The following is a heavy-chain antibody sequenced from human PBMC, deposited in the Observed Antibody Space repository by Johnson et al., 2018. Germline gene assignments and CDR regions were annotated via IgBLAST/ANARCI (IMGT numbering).Heavy chain of an antibody. CDR3: SRGRRAVAGPTGNFQH. Sequence: QVRLGQSGAEVKKPGASVKVSCKASGYTFTSYDITWVRQATGQGQEWMGWLDTNSGKTGYAQKYQGRGTMTRNTSLSTANMELSSLISEDTAVYYCSRGRRAVAGPTGNFQHWGQGTLVTVSS. CDR1: GYTFTSYD. J-gene: IGHJ1*01. V-gene: IGHV1-8*01. D-gene: IGHD6-19*01. CDR2: LDTNSGKT.